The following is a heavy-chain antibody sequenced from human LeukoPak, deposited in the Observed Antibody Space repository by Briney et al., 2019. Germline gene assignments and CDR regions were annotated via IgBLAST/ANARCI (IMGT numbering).Heavy chain of an antibody. CDR2: ISAYNGNT. CDR1: GYTFTSYG. D-gene: IGHD2-2*01. V-gene: IGHV1-18*01. J-gene: IGHJ4*02. Sequence: ASVKVSCKASGYTFTSYGISWVRQAPGQGLEWMGWISAYNGNTNYAHKLQGRVTMTTDTSTSTAYMELRSLRSDDTAVYYCASCSSGTFPCDYWGQGTLVTVSS. CDR3: ASCSSGTFPCDY.